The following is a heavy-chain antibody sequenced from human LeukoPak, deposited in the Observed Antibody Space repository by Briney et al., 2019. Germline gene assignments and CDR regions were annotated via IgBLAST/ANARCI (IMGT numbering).Heavy chain of an antibody. D-gene: IGHD4-17*01. CDR2: MNHSGST. V-gene: IGHV4-34*01. CDR3: ARSDYGDYEGQYYYDY. CDR1: GGSFSDYY. J-gene: IGHJ4*02. Sequence: PSQTLSLTCAVYGGSFSDYYYTWIRQPPGKGLDWLGEMNHSGSTNCNPSLNSQVTISVDTSKNQFSLKLSSVTAADTAVYYCARSDYGDYEGQYYYDYWGQGTLVTASS.